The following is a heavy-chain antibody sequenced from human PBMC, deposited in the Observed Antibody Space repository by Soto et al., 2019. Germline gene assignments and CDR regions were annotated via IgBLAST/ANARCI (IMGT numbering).Heavy chain of an antibody. J-gene: IGHJ5*02. CDR1: GFTFSSYW. CDR2: IKQDGSEK. D-gene: IGHD3-10*01. V-gene: IGHV3-7*01. Sequence: GGSLRLSCAASGFTFSSYWMSWVRQAPGKGREWVANIKQDGSEKYYVDSVKGRFTISRDNAKNSLYLQMNSLRAEDTAVYYCARVRDRTLWFGELRHWFDPWGQGTLVTVSS. CDR3: ARVRDRTLWFGELRHWFDP.